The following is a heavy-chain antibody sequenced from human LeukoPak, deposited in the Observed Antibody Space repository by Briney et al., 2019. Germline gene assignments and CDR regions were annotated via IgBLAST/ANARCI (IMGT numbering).Heavy chain of an antibody. CDR3: ANYWFP. D-gene: IGHD2-8*02. CDR1: GFTFRNHW. J-gene: IGHJ5*02. CDR2: IIADGSSA. V-gene: IGHV3-74*01. Sequence: GGSLRLSCAASGFTFRNHWMHWVRQTPGKGLEWVSRIIADGSSAIYADSVKGRFTISRDDAKNTLYLQMNSLRVDDTAVYYCANYWFPWGQGTLVTVSS.